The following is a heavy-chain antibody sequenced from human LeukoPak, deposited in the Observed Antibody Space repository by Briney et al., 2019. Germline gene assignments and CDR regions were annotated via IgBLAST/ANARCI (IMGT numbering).Heavy chain of an antibody. Sequence: SVKVSCKASGGTFSSYAISWARQAPGQGLEWMGGIIPIFGTANYAQKFQGRVTITADESTSTAYMELSSLRSEDTAVYYCARGIVVVVAATYYYYYYMDVWGKGTTVTVSS. J-gene: IGHJ6*03. V-gene: IGHV1-69*13. CDR2: IIPIFGTA. CDR3: ARGIVVVVAATYYYYYYMDV. CDR1: GGTFSSYA. D-gene: IGHD2-15*01.